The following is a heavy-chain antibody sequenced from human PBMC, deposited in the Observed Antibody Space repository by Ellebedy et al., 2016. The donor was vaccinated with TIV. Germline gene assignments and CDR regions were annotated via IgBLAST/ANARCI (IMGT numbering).Heavy chain of an antibody. D-gene: IGHD3-10*01. CDR2: IYYSGST. Sequence: SETLSLTXTVSGGSISSSSYYWGWIRQPPGKGLEWIGSIYYSGSTYYNPSLKSRVTISVDTSKNQFSLKLSSVTAADTAVYYCARWHPGSAADYDYWGQGTLVTVSS. CDR3: ARWHPGSAADYDY. CDR1: GGSISSSSYY. J-gene: IGHJ4*02. V-gene: IGHV4-39*01.